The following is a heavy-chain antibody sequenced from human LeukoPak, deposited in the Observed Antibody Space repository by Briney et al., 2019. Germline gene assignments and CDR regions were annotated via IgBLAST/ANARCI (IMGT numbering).Heavy chain of an antibody. V-gene: IGHV4-61*02. D-gene: IGHD6-13*01. Sequence: SETLSLTCTVSGGSISSGSYYWSWIRQPAGKGLEWIGRIYTSGSTNYNPSLKSRVTISVDTSKNQFSLKLSSVTAADTAVYYCARSMIAAETFDYWGQGTLVTVSS. CDR3: ARSMIAAETFDY. J-gene: IGHJ4*02. CDR2: IYTSGST. CDR1: GGSISSGSYY.